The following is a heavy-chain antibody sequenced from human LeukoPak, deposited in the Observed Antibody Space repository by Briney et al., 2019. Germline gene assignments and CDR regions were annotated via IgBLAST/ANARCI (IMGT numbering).Heavy chain of an antibody. D-gene: IGHD3-3*01. V-gene: IGHV4-39*07. CDR1: GGSISSSSYY. CDR2: IYYSGST. CDR3: VRGRNGFSPYYYYYMDV. J-gene: IGHJ6*03. Sequence: PSETLSLTCTVSGGSISSSSYYWGWIRQPPGKGLEWIGSIYYSGSTYYNPSLKSRVTISVDTSKNQFSLKLSSVTAADTAVYYCVRGRNGFSPYYYYYMDVWGKGTTVTVSS.